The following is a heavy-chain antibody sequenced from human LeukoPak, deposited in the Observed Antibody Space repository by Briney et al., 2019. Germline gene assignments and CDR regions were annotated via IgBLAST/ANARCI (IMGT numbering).Heavy chain of an antibody. V-gene: IGHV3-23*01. J-gene: IGHJ5*02. CDR3: AKGDIVVVPAANWFDP. D-gene: IGHD2-2*01. CDR2: ISGSGGST. Sequence: GGSLRPSCAASGFTFSSYAMSWVRQAPGRGLEWVSAISGSGGSTYYADSVKGRFTISRDNSKNTLYLQMNSLRAEDTAVYYCAKGDIVVVPAANWFDPWGQGTLVTVPS. CDR1: GFTFSSYA.